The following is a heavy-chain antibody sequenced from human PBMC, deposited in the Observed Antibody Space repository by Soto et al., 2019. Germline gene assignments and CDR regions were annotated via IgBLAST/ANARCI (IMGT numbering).Heavy chain of an antibody. J-gene: IGHJ2*01. Sequence: QVQLQQWGAGPLRPLETLSLTCGVSGGSFSGYYWAWIRQSPGKGLEWIGEINDRGSINYNPSLKSRVSISVAMSKNHYSLNLRSVTAADTAVYYCARESHDILTGPPWVWYFDLWGRGTLVTVSS. V-gene: IGHV4-34*01. CDR2: INDRGSI. D-gene: IGHD3-9*01. CDR1: GGSFSGYY. CDR3: ARESHDILTGPPWVWYFDL.